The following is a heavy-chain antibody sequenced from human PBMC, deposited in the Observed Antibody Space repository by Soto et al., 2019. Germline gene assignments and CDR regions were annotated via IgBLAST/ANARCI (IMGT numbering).Heavy chain of an antibody. D-gene: IGHD3-10*01. V-gene: IGHV3-33*01. CDR1: GFRFSDYG. Sequence: QVQLVESGGGVVQPGRSLRLSCAASGFRFSDYGMHWVRQAPGKGLEWVAVIWYDGSNQYYADSVKGRFTISRDNSRNILYLQLTSLRADDTAVYYCARDSKPTLVRGEIYWFDPWGREPWSPSPQ. CDR3: ARDSKPTLVRGEIYWFDP. CDR2: IWYDGSNQ. J-gene: IGHJ5*02.